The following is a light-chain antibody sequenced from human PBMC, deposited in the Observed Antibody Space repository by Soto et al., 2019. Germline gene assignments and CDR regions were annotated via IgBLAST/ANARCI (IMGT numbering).Light chain of an antibody. J-gene: IGKJ2*01. V-gene: IGKV1-12*01. CDR1: QGISSW. CDR3: QQTYRIPYT. CDR2: AAS. Sequence: DIQMTQSPSSVSASVGDRVTITRRASQGISSWLAWYQQKPGKAPKLLIYAASSLQSGVPSRFIGSESGTDFTLTISSLQPEDFATFYCQQTYRIPYTFGQGTKVDIK.